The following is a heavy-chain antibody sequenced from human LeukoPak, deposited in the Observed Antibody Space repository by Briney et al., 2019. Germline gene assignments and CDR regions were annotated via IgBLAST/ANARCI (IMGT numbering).Heavy chain of an antibody. CDR1: GFTVSSNH. CDR3: AREVPSYSWFDP. D-gene: IGHD4/OR15-4a*01. Sequence: GGSLTLSCAASGFTVSSNHMDWIRQAPGKGLEWVSVIYSGGSTYYADSVKGRFTISRNNSNNTMYLQMNRLRAEDPAVYYCAREVPSYSWFDPWGQGTLVTVSS. J-gene: IGHJ5*02. V-gene: IGHV3-53*01. CDR2: IYSGGST.